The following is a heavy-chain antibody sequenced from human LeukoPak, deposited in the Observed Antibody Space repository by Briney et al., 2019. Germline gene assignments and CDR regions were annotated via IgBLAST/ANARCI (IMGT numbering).Heavy chain of an antibody. CDR2: IYYSGST. CDR3: ARSEAVVTGSFDY. Sequence: SETLSLTCTVSGGSISSYYWSWIRQHPGNGLEWIGYIYYSGSTYYNPSLKSRVTISVDTSKNQFSLKLSSVTAADTAVYYCARSEAVVTGSFDYWGQGTLVTVSS. J-gene: IGHJ4*02. CDR1: GGSISSYY. D-gene: IGHD4-23*01. V-gene: IGHV4-59*06.